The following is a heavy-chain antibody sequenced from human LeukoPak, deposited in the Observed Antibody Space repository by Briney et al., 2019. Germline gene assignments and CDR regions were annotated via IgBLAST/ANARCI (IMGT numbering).Heavy chain of an antibody. D-gene: IGHD3-22*01. CDR1: GGSISSYY. CDR2: IYYSGST. Sequence: SETLSLTCTVSGGSISSYYWSWIRQPPGKGLEWIGYIYYSGSTNYNPSLKSRVTISVDTSKNQFSLKLSSVTAADTAVYYCARHEGPYYYDSSGYHPGDWLDPWGQGTLVTVSS. J-gene: IGHJ5*02. V-gene: IGHV4-59*08. CDR3: ARHEGPYYYDSSGYHPGDWLDP.